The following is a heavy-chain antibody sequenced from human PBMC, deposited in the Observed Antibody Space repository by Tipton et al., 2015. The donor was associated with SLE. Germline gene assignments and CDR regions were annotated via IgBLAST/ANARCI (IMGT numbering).Heavy chain of an antibody. CDR3: ARSLYSSGWYLL. CDR1: GGSISTYF. V-gene: IGHV4-4*07. J-gene: IGHJ4*02. Sequence: TLSLTCTVSGGSISTYFWSWIRQPAGKELEWLGRISNSGTTYYNPSLKSRVTMSVDTSKNQFSLKLSSVTAADTAVYYCARSLYSSGWYLLWGQGTLVTVSS. D-gene: IGHD6-19*01. CDR2: ISNSGTT.